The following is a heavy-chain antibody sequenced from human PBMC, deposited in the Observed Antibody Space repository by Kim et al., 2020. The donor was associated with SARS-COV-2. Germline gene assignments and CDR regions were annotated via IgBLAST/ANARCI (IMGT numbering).Heavy chain of an antibody. D-gene: IGHD3-9*01. CDR3: ARRAPDYYDILTGFRVGGMDV. V-gene: IGHV4-34*01. CDR1: GGSFSGYY. CDR2: INHSGST. J-gene: IGHJ6*02. Sequence: SETLSLTCAVYGGSFSGYYWSWIRQPPGKGLEWIGEINHSGSTNYNPSLKSRVTISVDTSKNQFSLKPSCVTAADTAVYYCARRAPDYYDILTGFRVGGMDVWGQGTTVTVSS.